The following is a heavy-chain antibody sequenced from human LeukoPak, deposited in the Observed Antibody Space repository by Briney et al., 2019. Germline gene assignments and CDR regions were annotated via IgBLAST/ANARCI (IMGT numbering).Heavy chain of an antibody. CDR2: MNPNSGST. CDR3: ARGRSTGYPYYFEY. D-gene: IGHD5-12*01. CDR1: GYTFTIYD. J-gene: IGHJ4*02. V-gene: IGHV1-8*03. Sequence: ASLNVSCTPSGYTFTIYDINCVPQAPGQGLWWMGGMNPNSGSTGYAQKFQGRVTITRNTSISTAYMELSGLRSEHTAVYYCARGRSTGYPYYFEYWGQGTLVTVSS.